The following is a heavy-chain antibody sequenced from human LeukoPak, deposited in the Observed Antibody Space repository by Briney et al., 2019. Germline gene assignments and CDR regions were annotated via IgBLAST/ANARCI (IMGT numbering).Heavy chain of an antibody. CDR1: GFTFSSYE. J-gene: IGHJ4*02. V-gene: IGHV3-48*03. Sequence: GGSLRLSCAASGFTFSSYEMNWVRQAPGKGLEWVSYISSSGSTIYYADSVKGRFTISRDNAKNSLYLQMNSLRAEGTAVYYCASALSMVATRGYWGQGTLVTVSS. CDR3: ASALSMVATRGY. D-gene: IGHD5-12*01. CDR2: ISSSGSTI.